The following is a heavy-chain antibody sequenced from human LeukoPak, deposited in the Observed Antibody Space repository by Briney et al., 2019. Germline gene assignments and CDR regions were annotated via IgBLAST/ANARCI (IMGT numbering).Heavy chain of an antibody. CDR3: ARDQTYSGSGIYTYFDS. V-gene: IGHV4-59*01. J-gene: IGHJ4*02. Sequence: SETLSLTFIVSGGSISNYYWSWIRQPPGKGLEWIGYIYYGGRTNYNPSLKSRVTISVDTSKNQFSLKLSSVTAADTAVYYCARDQTYSGSGIYTYFDSWGQGILVTVSS. D-gene: IGHD3-10*01. CDR1: GGSISNYY. CDR2: IYYGGRT.